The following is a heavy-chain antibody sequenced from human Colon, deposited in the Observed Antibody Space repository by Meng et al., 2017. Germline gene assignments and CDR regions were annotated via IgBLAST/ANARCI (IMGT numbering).Heavy chain of an antibody. CDR2: IYSGGNT. Sequence: VQLVELGGGLVKPGGSLRLSCATSGFTVTSNYMSWVRQAPGKGLEWVGVIYSGGNTYYADSVKGRFTISRDISKSTFYLQMNSLRAEDTAVYYCARVSSYGPRPSFFDYWGQGTLVTVSS. J-gene: IGHJ4*02. CDR3: ARVSSYGPRPSFFDY. D-gene: IGHD3-10*01. CDR1: GFTVTSNY. V-gene: IGHV3-66*01.